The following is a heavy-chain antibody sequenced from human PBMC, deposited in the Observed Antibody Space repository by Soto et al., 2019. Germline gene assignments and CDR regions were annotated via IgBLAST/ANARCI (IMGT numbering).Heavy chain of an antibody. V-gene: IGHV1-2*04. CDR3: ARDRNSVVVAATSAFDI. D-gene: IGHD2-15*01. Sequence: ASVKVSCKASGYTFTGYYMHWVRQAPGQGLEWMGWINPNSGGTDYAQKFQGWVTMTRDTSISTAYMELSRLRSDDTAVYYCARDRNSVVVAATSAFDIWGQGTMVTVSS. CDR1: GYTFTGYY. CDR2: INPNSGGT. J-gene: IGHJ3*02.